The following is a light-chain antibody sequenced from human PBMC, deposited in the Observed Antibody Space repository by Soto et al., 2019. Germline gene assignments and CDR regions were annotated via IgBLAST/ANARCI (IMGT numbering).Light chain of an antibody. CDR1: QSVGSSY. CDR2: GAS. Sequence: EIVLTQSPGTLSLSPGERATLSFRASQSVGSSYLAWYQQKPGQAPRLLIYGASIRATDIPDRFSGSGSGTDFTLTISSLEPEDFAVYYCQQYGTSPPITFGQGTRLEIK. V-gene: IGKV3-20*01. CDR3: QQYGTSPPIT. J-gene: IGKJ5*01.